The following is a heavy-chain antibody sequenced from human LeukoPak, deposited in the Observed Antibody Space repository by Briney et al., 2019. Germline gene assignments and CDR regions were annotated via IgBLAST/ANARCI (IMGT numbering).Heavy chain of an antibody. CDR3: AKSPAAPYYFDY. D-gene: IGHD6-13*01. CDR2: ITVGGGT. J-gene: IGHJ4*02. V-gene: IGHV3-23*01. Sequence: GGSLRLSCAASGFALSSYVMSWVRQAPGKGLEWVSTITVGGGTYYADSVKGRFTISRDNSKNTLFLQMNTLAAEDTALFYCAKSPAAPYYFDYWGQGTLVTVSS. CDR1: GFALSSYV.